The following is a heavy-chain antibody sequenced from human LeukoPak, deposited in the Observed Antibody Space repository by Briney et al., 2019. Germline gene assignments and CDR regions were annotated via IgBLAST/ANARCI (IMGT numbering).Heavy chain of an antibody. D-gene: IGHD2-2*01. J-gene: IGHJ4*02. Sequence: SVKVSCTASGGTFSSYAISWVRQAPGQGLEWMGGIIPIFGTANYAQKFQGRVTITADESTSTAYMELSSLRSEDTAVYYCASSGQLTHFDYWGQGTLVTVSS. CDR2: IIPIFGTA. CDR1: GGTFSSYA. V-gene: IGHV1-69*13. CDR3: ASSGQLTHFDY.